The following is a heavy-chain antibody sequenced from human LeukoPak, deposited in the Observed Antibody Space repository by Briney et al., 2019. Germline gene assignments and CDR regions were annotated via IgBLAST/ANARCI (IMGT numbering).Heavy chain of an antibody. CDR3: AKDRDIVVVPAAVDY. D-gene: IGHD2-2*01. Sequence: GGSLRLSCAASGFTFSSYAMSWVRQAPGKGLGWVSAISGSGGSTYYADSVKGRFTISRDNSKNTLYLQMNSLRAEDTAVYYCAKDRDIVVVPAAVDYWGQGTLVTVSS. J-gene: IGHJ4*02. V-gene: IGHV3-23*01. CDR2: ISGSGGST. CDR1: GFTFSSYA.